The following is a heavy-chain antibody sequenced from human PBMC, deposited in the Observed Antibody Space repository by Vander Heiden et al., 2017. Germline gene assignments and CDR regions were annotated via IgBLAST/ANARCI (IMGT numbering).Heavy chain of an antibody. V-gene: IGHV4-39*01. Sequence: QLQLQESGPGLVRPSEILSLTCTVSGGSIRSTNYSWGWIRQPPGKGLQWIGSIYYTGGAYYNPSLKSRVSISVDTSKSHFSLTLSSVTAADTAVYYCARQDLQLQPHSWGQGTLVTVSS. D-gene: IGHD1-1*01. CDR3: ARQDLQLQPHS. J-gene: IGHJ4*02. CDR2: IYYTGGA. CDR1: GGSIRSTNYS.